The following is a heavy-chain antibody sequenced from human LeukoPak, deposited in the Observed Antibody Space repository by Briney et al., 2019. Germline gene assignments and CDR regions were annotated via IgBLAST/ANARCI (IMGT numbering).Heavy chain of an antibody. V-gene: IGHV3-11*06. CDR2: ISSGSRYI. CDR3: ARVPDPGTGGMDV. Sequence: GGSLRLSCAAAGFTFSDYYMSWIRQAPGKGLEWVSYISSGSRYIDYADSVEGRFTISRDNAKNSVYLQMNSLRAEDTAVYYCARVPDPGTGGMDVWGQGTTVTVSS. J-gene: IGHJ6*02. D-gene: IGHD3-10*01. CDR1: GFTFSDYY.